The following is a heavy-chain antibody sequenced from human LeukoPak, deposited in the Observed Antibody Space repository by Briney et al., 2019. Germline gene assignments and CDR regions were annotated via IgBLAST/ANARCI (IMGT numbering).Heavy chain of an antibody. J-gene: IGHJ4*02. D-gene: IGHD3-10*01. CDR1: GGTFSSYA. V-gene: IGHV1-69*13. CDR3: AREGLLWFGERNLFDY. CDR2: IIPIFGTA. Sequence: SVKVSCKASGGTFSSYAISWVRQAPGQGLEWMGGIIPIFGTANYAQKFQGRVTITADESTSTAYMELSSLRSEDTAVYYCAREGLLWFGERNLFDYWGQGTLVTVSS.